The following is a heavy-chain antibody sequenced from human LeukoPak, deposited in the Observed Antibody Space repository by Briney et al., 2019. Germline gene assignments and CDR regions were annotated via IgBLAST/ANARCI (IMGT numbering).Heavy chain of an antibody. CDR2: ISAYNGNT. V-gene: IGHV1-18*01. D-gene: IGHD5-18*01. Sequence: ASVKVSCKASGYTFTSYGISWVRQAPGQGLEWMGWISAYNGNTNYTQKLQGRVTMTTDTSTSTAYMELRSLRSDDTAVYYCARDRGKYSYGNDGSLYWGQGTLVTVSS. CDR3: ARDRGKYSYGNDGSLY. J-gene: IGHJ4*02. CDR1: GYTFTSYG.